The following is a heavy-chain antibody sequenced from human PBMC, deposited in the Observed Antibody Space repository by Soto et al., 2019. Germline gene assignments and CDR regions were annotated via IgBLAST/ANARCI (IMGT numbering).Heavy chain of an antibody. CDR1: GFTFTSSA. V-gene: IGHV1-58*01. CDR3: AAETYYSDSSDPRGMDV. Sequence: AGVKVSCKASGFTFTSSAVQGVGPARGQRGEWVGWSVVGSGNKNYAQKFQERVTITRHMSTSTAYMELSSLRSEDTAVHYCAAETYYSDSSDPRGMDVWGQGTTVTVSS. D-gene: IGHD3-22*01. J-gene: IGHJ6*02. CDR2: SVVGSGNK.